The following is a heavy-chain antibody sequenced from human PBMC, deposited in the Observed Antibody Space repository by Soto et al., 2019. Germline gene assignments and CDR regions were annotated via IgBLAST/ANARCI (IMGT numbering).Heavy chain of an antibody. J-gene: IGHJ6*02. CDR1: GYSFARYG. CDR3: AREGYCSSGSCALYSHDFFRMDL. CDR2: ISIYNENT. D-gene: IGHD2-15*01. V-gene: IGHV1-18*01. Sequence: QVQLVQSGPEVKKPGASVKVSCKASGYSFARYGISWVRQAPGQGLEWMGWISIYNENTNYAQKFEGRVTMTRDTFTSTVYMELWSLTSDDTALYYCAREGYCSSGSCALYSHDFFRMDLWGQGTAVTVSS.